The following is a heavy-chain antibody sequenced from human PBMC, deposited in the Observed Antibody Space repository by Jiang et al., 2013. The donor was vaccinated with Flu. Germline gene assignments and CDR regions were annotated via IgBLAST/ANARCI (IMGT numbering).Heavy chain of an antibody. Sequence: GGLVKPGGSLRLSCAASGFTFSSYSMNWVRQAPGKGLEWVSSISSSSSYIYYADSVKGRFTISRDNAKNSLYLQMNSLRAEDTAVYYCAIDVVPAATYRVIFDYWGQGTLVTVSS. CDR3: AIDVVPAATYRVIFDY. V-gene: IGHV3-21*01. D-gene: IGHD2-2*01. CDR2: ISSSSSYI. J-gene: IGHJ4*02. CDR1: GFTFSSYS.